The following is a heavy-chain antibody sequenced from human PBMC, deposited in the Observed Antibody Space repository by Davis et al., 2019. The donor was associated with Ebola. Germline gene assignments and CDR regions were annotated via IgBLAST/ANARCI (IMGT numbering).Heavy chain of an antibody. Sequence: GGSLRLSCAASGFTFSSYAMTWVRQAPGKGLEWVSGISGSGGSTYYADSVKGRFTISRDNSKNTLYLQMNSLRAEDTAVYYCAKSGLSFGVVKYHYGMDVWGKGTTVTVSS. V-gene: IGHV3-23*01. J-gene: IGHJ6*04. CDR2: ISGSGGST. CDR1: GFTFSSYA. CDR3: AKSGLSFGVVKYHYGMDV. D-gene: IGHD3-3*01.